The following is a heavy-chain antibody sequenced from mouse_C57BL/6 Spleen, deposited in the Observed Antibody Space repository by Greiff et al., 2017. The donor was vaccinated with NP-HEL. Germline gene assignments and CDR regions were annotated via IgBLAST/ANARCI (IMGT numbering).Heavy chain of an antibody. J-gene: IGHJ3*01. CDR3: AKDSSGYLVAY. Sequence: VMLVESGPGLVAPSQSLSITCTVSGFSLTSYGVSWIRQPPGKGLEWLGVIWGDGSTNYHCALISRLSISKDNSKSQVFLKLNSLQTDDTATYYCAKDSSGYLVAYWGQGTLVTVSA. CDR2: IWGDGST. CDR1: GFSLTSYG. D-gene: IGHD3-2*02. V-gene: IGHV2-3*01.